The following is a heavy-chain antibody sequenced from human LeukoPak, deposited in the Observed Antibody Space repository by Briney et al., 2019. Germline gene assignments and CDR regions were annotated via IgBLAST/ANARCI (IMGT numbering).Heavy chain of an antibody. V-gene: IGHV4-39*01. CDR2: IYYSGST. J-gene: IGHJ4*02. CDR3: ARLDDVGGYYFDY. CDR1: GGSISSSSYY. Sequence: NSSETLSLTCTVSGGSISSSSYYWGWIRQPPGKGLEWIGNIYYSGSTYYNPSLKSRVTISVDTSKNQFSLRLNSVPAADTAVYYCARLDDVGGYYFDYGGQGTLVTVPS. D-gene: IGHD3-16*01.